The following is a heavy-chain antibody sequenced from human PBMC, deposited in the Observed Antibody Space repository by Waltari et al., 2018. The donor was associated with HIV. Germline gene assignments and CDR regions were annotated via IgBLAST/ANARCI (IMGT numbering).Heavy chain of an antibody. CDR3: STELWFEESFYP. Sequence: EVLLVESGGGLVKSGGSLRLSCEASGFAFNEAWMRWVRQGPGKGLEWIGRIKSKNDGGTTDYAAPVKGRFTISRDDSTNRLFLQINSLKTDDTAVYYCSTELWFEESFYPWGQGVLVTVHS. CDR1: GFAFNEAW. J-gene: IGHJ5*02. CDR2: IKSKNDGGTT. D-gene: IGHD3-10*01. V-gene: IGHV3-15*01.